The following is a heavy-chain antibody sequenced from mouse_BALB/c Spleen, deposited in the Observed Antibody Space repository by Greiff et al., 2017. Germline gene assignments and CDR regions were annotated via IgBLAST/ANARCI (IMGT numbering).Heavy chain of an antibody. CDR3: ARDYYGSSYDMDY. CDR2: ISYDGSN. D-gene: IGHD1-1*01. V-gene: IGHV3-6*02. J-gene: IGHJ4*01. Sequence: EVQLQESGPGLVKPSQSLSLTCSVTGYSITSGYYWNWIRQFPGNKLEWMGYISYDGSNNYNPSLKNRISITRDTSKNQFFLKLNSVTTEDTATYYCARDYYGSSYDMDYWGQGTSVTVSS. CDR1: GYSITSGYY.